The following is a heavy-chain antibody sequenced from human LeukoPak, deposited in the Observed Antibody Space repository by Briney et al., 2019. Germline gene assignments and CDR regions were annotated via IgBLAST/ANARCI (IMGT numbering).Heavy chain of an antibody. D-gene: IGHD1-1*01. CDR2: IYYSGST. CDR1: GGSISSHY. Sequence: PSETLSLTCTVSGGSISSHYWSWIRQPPGKGLEWIGYIYYSGSTNYNPSLKSRVTISVDTSKNQFSLKLSSVSAADTAVYYCAGGTGPHYYYYMDVWGKGTTVTVSS. J-gene: IGHJ6*03. V-gene: IGHV4-59*11. CDR3: AGGTGPHYYYYMDV.